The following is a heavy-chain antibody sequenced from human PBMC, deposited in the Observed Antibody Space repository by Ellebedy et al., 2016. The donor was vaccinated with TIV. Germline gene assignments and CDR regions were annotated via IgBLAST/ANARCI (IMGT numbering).Heavy chain of an antibody. Sequence: MPSETLSLTCTVSGGSISTYYWSWIRQPPGKGLEWIGYIYYSGSTNYNPSLKSRVTISIDTSKNQVSLKLSSVTAADTAVYYCARVPYSSGWYFDYWGQGTLVTVSS. D-gene: IGHD6-19*01. CDR3: ARVPYSSGWYFDY. CDR1: GGSISTYY. J-gene: IGHJ4*02. CDR2: IYYSGST. V-gene: IGHV4-59*08.